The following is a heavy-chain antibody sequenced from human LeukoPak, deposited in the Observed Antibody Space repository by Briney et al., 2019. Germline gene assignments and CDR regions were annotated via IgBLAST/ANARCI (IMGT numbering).Heavy chain of an antibody. Sequence: SVKVSCKASGGTFSSYAISWVRQAPGQGLEWMGRIIPILGIANYAQKFHGRVTITADKSTSTAYMELSSLRSEDTAVYYCARGTIAAAGNWFDPWGQGTLVTVSS. J-gene: IGHJ5*02. D-gene: IGHD6-13*01. CDR3: ARGTIAAAGNWFDP. CDR1: GGTFSSYA. CDR2: IIPILGIA. V-gene: IGHV1-69*04.